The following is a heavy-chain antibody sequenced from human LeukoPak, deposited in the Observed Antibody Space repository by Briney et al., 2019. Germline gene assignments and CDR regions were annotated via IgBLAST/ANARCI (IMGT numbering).Heavy chain of an antibody. Sequence: MASETLSLTCTVSGGSISSYYWSWIRQPAGKGLEWIGRIYTSGSTNYNPSLKSRVTMSVDTSKNQFSLKLSSVTAADTAVYYCASSNFYGSGTYFDYWGQGTLVTVSS. J-gene: IGHJ4*02. D-gene: IGHD3-10*01. CDR3: ASSNFYGSGTYFDY. CDR2: IYTSGST. CDR1: GGSISSYY. V-gene: IGHV4-4*07.